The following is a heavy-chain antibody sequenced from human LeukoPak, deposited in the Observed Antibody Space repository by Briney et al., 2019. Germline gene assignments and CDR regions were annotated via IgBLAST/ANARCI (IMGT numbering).Heavy chain of an antibody. D-gene: IGHD1-26*01. CDR2: INPSGGST. V-gene: IGHV1-46*01. CDR1: GYTFTSYY. Sequence: GASVKVPCKASGYTFTSYYMHWVRQAPGQGLEWMGIINPSGGSTSYAQKFQGRVTMTRDTSTSTVYMELSSLRSEDTAVYYCARSVEGATIDYWGQGTLVTVSS. CDR3: ARSVEGATIDY. J-gene: IGHJ4*02.